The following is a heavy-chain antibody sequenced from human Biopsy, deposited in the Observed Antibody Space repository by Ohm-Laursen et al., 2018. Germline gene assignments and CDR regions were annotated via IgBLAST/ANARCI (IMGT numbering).Heavy chain of an antibody. CDR1: GESFNGYY. CDR3: ARGVDYYDPYHYYALDV. Sequence: TLSLTCAVYGESFNGYYWSWIRQTPGKGLGWIGEINHSGRTNYNPSLKSRVTISVDTSKNQFSLKVRSVTAADTAVYYCARGVDYYDPYHYYALDVWGQGTTVTVSS. V-gene: IGHV4-34*01. CDR2: INHSGRT. D-gene: IGHD3-22*01. J-gene: IGHJ6*02.